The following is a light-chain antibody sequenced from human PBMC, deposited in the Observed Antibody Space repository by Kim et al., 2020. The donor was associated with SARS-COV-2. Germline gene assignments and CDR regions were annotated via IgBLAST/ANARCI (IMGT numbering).Light chain of an antibody. Sequence: SPGERATLSCRASPSVSSSYLAWYQQKPGQAPRLLIYGASSRATGIPDRFSGSGSGTDFTLTISRLEPEDFAVYYCQQYGSSPPYSFGQGTKLEI. CDR2: GAS. CDR3: QQYGSSPPYS. V-gene: IGKV3-20*01. CDR1: PSVSSSY. J-gene: IGKJ2*03.